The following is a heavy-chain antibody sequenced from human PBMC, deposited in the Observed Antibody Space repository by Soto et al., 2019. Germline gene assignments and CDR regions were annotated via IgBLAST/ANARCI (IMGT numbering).Heavy chain of an antibody. CDR3: VRAPYSFDV. V-gene: IGHV1-46*01. CDR2: INPRGGSA. CDR1: GYPFTSFF. J-gene: IGHJ4*02. Sequence: ASVKVSCKASGYPFTSFFIHWVRQAPGQGLEWVGVINPRGGSANYAQKFQGRLTLTRDTSSTTVYLDLSSLKSEDTALYFCVRAPYSFDVRGQGTPVTVS.